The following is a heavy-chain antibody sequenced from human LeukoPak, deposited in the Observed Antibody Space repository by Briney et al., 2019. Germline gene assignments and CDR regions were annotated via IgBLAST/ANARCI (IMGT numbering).Heavy chain of an antibody. Sequence: PGGSLRLSCVASGFTFSTYNMNWVRQAPGKGLEWVSFISSGSEIIYYADSVKGRSTVSRDNAKNSLYLQMNSLRAEDTAVYYCARRYCSSTDCLFDYWGQGTLVTVSS. D-gene: IGHD2-2*01. CDR1: GFTFSTYN. CDR3: ARRYCSSTDCLFDY. J-gene: IGHJ4*02. CDR2: ISSGSEII. V-gene: IGHV3-48*04.